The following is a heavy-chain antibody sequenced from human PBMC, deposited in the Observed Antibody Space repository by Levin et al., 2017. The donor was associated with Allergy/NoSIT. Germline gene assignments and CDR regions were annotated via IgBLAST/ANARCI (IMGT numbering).Heavy chain of an antibody. J-gene: IGHJ6*02. CDR2: VMPILNVA. D-gene: IGHD3-10*01. CDR1: GGIFSDYT. V-gene: IGHV1-69*02. Sequence: KISCKTSGGIFSDYTFTWVRQAPGQGLEWMGRVMPILNVADYSQKFQGRATITADESTSTAYLELRGLRYEDTAIYYCAKKGRYFYGMDVWGQGTTISV. CDR3: AKKGRYFYGMDV.